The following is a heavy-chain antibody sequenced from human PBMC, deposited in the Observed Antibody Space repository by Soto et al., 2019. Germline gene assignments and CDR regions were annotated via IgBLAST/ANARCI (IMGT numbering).Heavy chain of an antibody. CDR3: ARRGAYDFWSGYYTGYYYYGMDV. CDR2: IYYSGST. D-gene: IGHD3-3*01. V-gene: IGHV4-39*01. CDR1: GGSISSSSYY. J-gene: IGHJ6*02. Sequence: PSETLSLTCTVSGGSISSSSYYWGWIRQPPGKGLEWIGSIYYSGSTYYNPSLKSRVTISVDTSKNQFSLKLSSVTAADTAVYYCARRGAYDFWSGYYTGYYYYGMDVWGQGTTVTVSS.